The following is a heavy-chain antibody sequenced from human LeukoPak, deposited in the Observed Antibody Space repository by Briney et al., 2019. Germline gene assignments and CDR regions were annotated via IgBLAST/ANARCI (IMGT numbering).Heavy chain of an antibody. CDR2: INHSGST. J-gene: IGHJ4*02. Sequence: SETLSLTCAVYGGSFSGYYWSWIRQPPGKGLEWIGEINHSGSTNYNPSLKSRVTISVDTSKNQFSLKLSSVTAADTAVYYCARGLVSGWLRWGQGTLVTVSS. CDR3: ARGLVSGWLR. D-gene: IGHD6-19*01. CDR1: GGSFSGYY. V-gene: IGHV4-34*01.